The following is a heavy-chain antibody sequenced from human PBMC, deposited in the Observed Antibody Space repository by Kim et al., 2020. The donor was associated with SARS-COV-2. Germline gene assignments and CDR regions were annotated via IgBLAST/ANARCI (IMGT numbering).Heavy chain of an antibody. J-gene: IGHJ4*02. CDR3: ARGLASAYYSMIVVVITGNFFDH. Sequence: SETLSLTCAVYGGSFSGYYWSWIRQPPGKGLEWIGEINHSGSTNYNPSLKSRVTISVDTSKNQFSLKLSSVTAADTAVYYCARGLASAYYSMIVVVITGNFFDHGGQGTRVTVPT. CDR1: GGSFSGYY. D-gene: IGHD3-22*01. V-gene: IGHV4-34*01. CDR2: INHSGST.